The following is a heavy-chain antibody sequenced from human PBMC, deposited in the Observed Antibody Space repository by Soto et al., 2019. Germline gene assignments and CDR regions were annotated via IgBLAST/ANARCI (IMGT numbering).Heavy chain of an antibody. Sequence: QVQLVQSGAEVKKPGSSVKVSCKASGGTFSSYTISWVRQAPGQGLEWMGRIIPILGIANYAQKFQGRVTITADKSTSTAYMGLSSLRSEDTAVYYCASHPYGSGSYSSYYYYYMDVWGKGTTVTVSS. D-gene: IGHD3-10*01. CDR1: GGTFSSYT. V-gene: IGHV1-69*02. CDR2: IIPILGIA. CDR3: ASHPYGSGSYSSYYYYYMDV. J-gene: IGHJ6*03.